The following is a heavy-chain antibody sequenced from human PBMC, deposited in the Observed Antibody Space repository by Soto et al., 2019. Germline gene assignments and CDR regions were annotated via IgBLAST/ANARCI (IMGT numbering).Heavy chain of an antibody. CDR1: GGTFSSYT. CDR3: ARDYCTNGVCYEPFDP. CDR2: IIPILGIA. D-gene: IGHD2-8*01. J-gene: IGHJ5*02. Sequence: GASVKVSCKASGGTFSSYTISWVRQAPGQGLEWMGRIIPILGIANYAQKFQGRVTITADKSTSTAYMELSSLRSEDTAVYYCARDYCTNGVCYEPFDPWGQGTLVTV. V-gene: IGHV1-69*04.